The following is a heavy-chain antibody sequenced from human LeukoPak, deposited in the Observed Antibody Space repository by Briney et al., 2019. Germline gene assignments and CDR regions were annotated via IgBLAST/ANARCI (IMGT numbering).Heavy chain of an antibody. CDR3: EKETNHKQDSTAYYYFDY. D-gene: IGHD3-22*01. CDR2: TYYRSKWYN. Sequence: SQTLSLTCAVSGVTFCSYSVDWIWIRQSPSRGLEWLGRTYYRSKWYNDYAVSVKSRITINPDTSKNQLTLQLNPVTPEEAALNDCEKETNHKQDSTAYYYFDYWGQGTLVTVSS. J-gene: IGHJ4*02. V-gene: IGHV6-1*01. CDR1: GVTFCSYSVD.